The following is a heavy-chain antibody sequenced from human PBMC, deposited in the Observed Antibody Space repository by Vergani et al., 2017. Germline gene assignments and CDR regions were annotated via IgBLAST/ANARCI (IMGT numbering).Heavy chain of an antibody. D-gene: IGHD4-17*01. CDR3: ARPSAPGDYDALDI. Sequence: EVHLLESGGGQVEAGGSLRLSCVASGFDFSSYIMNWVRQAPGKGLEWVSFVSTGTKSQSYAESVKGRFTISRDSAKNSLYLQMDSLRAEDTAVYHCARPSAPGDYDALDIWGQGTMVTVSS. J-gene: IGHJ3*02. V-gene: IGHV3-48*01. CDR2: VSTGTKSQ. CDR1: GFDFSSYI.